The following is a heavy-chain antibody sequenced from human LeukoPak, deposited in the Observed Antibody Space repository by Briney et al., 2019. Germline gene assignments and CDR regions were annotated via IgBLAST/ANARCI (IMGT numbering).Heavy chain of an antibody. Sequence: ADTLSLTCTVSSRSISIYYWICIRQPPGKGLHDIAFISYSGSPDYNPSLNSPVTISIDTSKQHFSPRLTSVTAADTAVYYRGKGGDSSRYFDFWGKGTLVTVSS. CDR3: GKGGDSSRYFDF. V-gene: IGHV4-59*07. D-gene: IGHD6-13*01. CDR1: SRSISIYY. J-gene: IGHJ4*02. CDR2: ISYSGSP.